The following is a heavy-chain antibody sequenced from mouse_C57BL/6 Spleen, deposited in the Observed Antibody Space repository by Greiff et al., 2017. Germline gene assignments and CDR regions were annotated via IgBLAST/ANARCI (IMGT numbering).Heavy chain of an antibody. D-gene: IGHD2-5*01. J-gene: IGHJ3*01. CDR1: GYTFTSYW. Sequence: VQLQQPGAELVRPGSSVKLSCKASGYTFTSYWMHWVKQRPIQGLEWIGNIDPSDSETHYNQKFKDKATLTVDKSSSTAYIQPSSLTSRASAVYYCARKTYRNISAWFAYWGQGTLVTVSA. V-gene: IGHV1-52*01. CDR3: ARKTYRNISAWFAY. CDR2: IDPSDSET.